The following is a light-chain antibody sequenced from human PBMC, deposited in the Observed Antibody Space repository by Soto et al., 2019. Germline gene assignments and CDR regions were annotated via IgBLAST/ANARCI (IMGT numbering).Light chain of an antibody. V-gene: IGLV1-51*01. J-gene: IGLJ2*01. Sequence: QSVLTQPPSVSAAPGQMVTISCSGSSSNIGNNYVSWYRQLPGTAPKLLIYDNNKRPSGIPDRFSGSKSGTSATLGITGLQTGDEADYYCGTWYSSLSAEIFGGGTKLTVL. CDR3: GTWYSSLSAEI. CDR2: DNN. CDR1: SSNIGNNY.